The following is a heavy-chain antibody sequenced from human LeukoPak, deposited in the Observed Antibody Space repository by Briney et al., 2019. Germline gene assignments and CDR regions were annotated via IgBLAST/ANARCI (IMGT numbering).Heavy chain of an antibody. J-gene: IGHJ4*02. CDR2: ISGSGGST. CDR1: GLTFSSYA. Sequence: GGSLRLSCAASGLTFSSYAMSWVRQAPGKGLEWVSAISGSGGSTYYADSVKGRFTISRDNSKNTLYLQVNSLRAEDTAVYYCAKSNYYDSSGYSTPLDYWGQGTLVTVSS. D-gene: IGHD3-22*01. CDR3: AKSNYYDSSGYSTPLDY. V-gene: IGHV3-23*01.